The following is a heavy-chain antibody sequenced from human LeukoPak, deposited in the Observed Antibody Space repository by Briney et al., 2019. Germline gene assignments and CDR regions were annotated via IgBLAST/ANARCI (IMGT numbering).Heavy chain of an antibody. J-gene: IGHJ4*02. Sequence: PGGSLRLSCTASGFSFSGHWMHWARQLPGKGLVWVSRISPTGSTTSYADSVKGRYTVSGDNAKNTLYLQVNNLRAEDTAVYYCARGPSSNWSGLDFWGQGTLLTVSS. D-gene: IGHD6-13*01. CDR3: ARGPSSNWSGLDF. V-gene: IGHV3-74*01. CDR2: ISPTGSTT. CDR1: GFSFSGHW.